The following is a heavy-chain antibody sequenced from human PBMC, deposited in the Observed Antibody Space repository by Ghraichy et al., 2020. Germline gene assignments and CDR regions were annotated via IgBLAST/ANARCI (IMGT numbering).Heavy chain of an antibody. CDR2: IYSGGDT. J-gene: IGHJ4*02. CDR3: STHYPRY. CDR1: EFTVYNNY. V-gene: IGHV3-53*01. D-gene: IGHD1-26*01. Sequence: GGSLRLSCEISEFTVYNNYMSWVRQAPGKGLEWVSLIYSGGDTDYVDSVKGRFTISRDKSKNTLYLQMNSLRAEDTAVYYCSTHYPRYWGQGTLVIVSS.